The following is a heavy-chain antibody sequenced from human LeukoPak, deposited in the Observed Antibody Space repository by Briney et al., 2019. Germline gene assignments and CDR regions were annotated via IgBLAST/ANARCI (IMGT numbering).Heavy chain of an antibody. CDR1: GYTFTGYY. Sequence: ASVKVSCKASGYTFTGYYMHWVRQAPGQGLVWMGRINPNSGGTNYAQKFQGRVTMTRDTSISTAYMELSRLRSDDTAVYYCAREPVDWYYYYYGMDVWGQGTTVTVSS. CDR3: AREPVDWYYYYYGMDV. J-gene: IGHJ6*02. V-gene: IGHV1-2*06. D-gene: IGHD3/OR15-3a*01. CDR2: INPNSGGT.